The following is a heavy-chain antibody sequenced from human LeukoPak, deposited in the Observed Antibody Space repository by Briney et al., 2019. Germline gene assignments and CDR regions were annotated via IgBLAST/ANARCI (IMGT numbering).Heavy chain of an antibody. CDR3: ARDVGITIFGVVNALGY. J-gene: IGHJ4*02. V-gene: IGHV1-69*01. Sequence: GSSVKVSCKASGGTFSSYAISWVRQAPGQGLEWMGGIIPIFGTANYAQKFQGRVTITADESTSTAYMELSSLRSEDTAVYYCARDVGITIFGVVNALGYWGQGTLVTVSS. D-gene: IGHD3-3*01. CDR2: IIPIFGTA. CDR1: GGTFSSYA.